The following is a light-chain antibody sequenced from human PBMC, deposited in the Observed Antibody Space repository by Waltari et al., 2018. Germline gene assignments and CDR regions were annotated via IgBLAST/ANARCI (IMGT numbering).Light chain of an antibody. Sequence: DIVMTQSPDPLAVVLRERATIKCKSSQSVFYSTYIQNYLAWYQQKPGQPPELLIYWATTRESGVPDRFSGSGSGTDFTLTISSLQAEDVAFYYCQQYYSSPWTFGQGTKVEVK. CDR1: QSVFYSTYIQNY. CDR2: WAT. CDR3: QQYYSSPWT. V-gene: IGKV4-1*01. J-gene: IGKJ1*01.